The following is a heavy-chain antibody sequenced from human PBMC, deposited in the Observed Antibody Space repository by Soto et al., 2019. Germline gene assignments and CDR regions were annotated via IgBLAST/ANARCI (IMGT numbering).Heavy chain of an antibody. Sequence: PXGSLRLSCAASGFTFSSYSMNWVRQAPGKGLEWVSSISSSSSYIYYADSVKGRFTISRDNAKNSLYLQMNSLRAEDTAVYYCAREGQTNYGNPFDYWGQGTLVTVSS. CDR3: AREGQTNYGNPFDY. D-gene: IGHD1-7*01. V-gene: IGHV3-21*01. CDR2: ISSSSSYI. J-gene: IGHJ4*02. CDR1: GFTFSSYS.